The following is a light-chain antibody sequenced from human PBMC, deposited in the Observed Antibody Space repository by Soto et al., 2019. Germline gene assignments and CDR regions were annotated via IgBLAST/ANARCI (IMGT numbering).Light chain of an antibody. J-gene: IGLJ1*01. V-gene: IGLV1-40*01. Sequence: QSVLTQPPSVSGAPGQRVTISCTGSSSNIGAGYDVHWYQQLPGTAPKLLIYGNSNRPSGVPDRFSGSKSGTSASLAITGLEAEDEADYYCQSYDSSLSPSVFGTGTKVTVL. CDR1: SSNIGAGYD. CDR3: QSYDSSLSPSV. CDR2: GNS.